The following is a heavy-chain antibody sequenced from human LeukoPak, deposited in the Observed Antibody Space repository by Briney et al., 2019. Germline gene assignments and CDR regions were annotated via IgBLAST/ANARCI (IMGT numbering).Heavy chain of an antibody. V-gene: IGHV3-72*01. CDR1: GFTFSDHY. CDR3: AGEWDSGSYYLGYFDY. CDR2: IRNKANSYTT. J-gene: IGHJ4*02. Sequence: HAGGSLRLSCAASGFTFSDHYMDWVRQAPGKGLEWVGRIRNKANSYTTEYAASVKGRFTISRDDSKNSLYLQMNSLKCEDTAVYYCAGEWDSGSYYLGYFDYWGQGTLVTVSS. D-gene: IGHD1-26*01.